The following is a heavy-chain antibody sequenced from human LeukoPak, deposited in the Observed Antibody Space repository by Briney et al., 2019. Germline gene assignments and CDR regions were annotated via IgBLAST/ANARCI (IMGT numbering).Heavy chain of an antibody. Sequence: PSETLSLTCAVYGGSFSGYYWSWIRQPPGKGLEWIGEINHSGSTNYNPSLKSRVTISVDTSKNQFSLKLSSVTAADTAVYYCARDEVVPAASYGMDVWGQGTTVTVSS. J-gene: IGHJ6*02. CDR1: GGSFSGYY. D-gene: IGHD2-2*01. V-gene: IGHV4-34*01. CDR2: INHSGST. CDR3: ARDEVVPAASYGMDV.